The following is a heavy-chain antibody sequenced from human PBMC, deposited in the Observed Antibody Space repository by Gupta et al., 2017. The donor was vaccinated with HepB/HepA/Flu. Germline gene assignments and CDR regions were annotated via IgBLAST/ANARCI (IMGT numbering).Heavy chain of an antibody. D-gene: IGHD3-10*01. CDR1: GGSLSRGGYS. V-gene: IGHV4-31*03. Sequence: QVQLQESGPGLVKPSQTLSLTCTVSGGSLSRGGYSWSWIRQHPGKGLEWIGYIYYSGSTYYNPSLKSRVTISVDTSKNQFSLKLSSVTAADTAVYYCARARGYYYGSGSPEYFQHWGQGTLVTVSS. CDR2: IYYSGST. CDR3: ARARGYYYGSGSPEYFQH. J-gene: IGHJ1*01.